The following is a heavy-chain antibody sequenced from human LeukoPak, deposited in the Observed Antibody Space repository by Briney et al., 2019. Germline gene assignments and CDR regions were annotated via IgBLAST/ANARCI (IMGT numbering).Heavy chain of an antibody. Sequence: SETLSLTCAVSGGSISSGGCSWSWIRQPPGKGLEWIGYIYHSGSTYYNPSLKSRVTISVDRSKNQFSLKLSSVTAADTAVYYCARATGYYDSSGYYNTPEGGWFDPWGQGTLVTVSS. J-gene: IGHJ5*02. CDR2: IYHSGST. CDR1: GGSISSGGCS. D-gene: IGHD3-22*01. V-gene: IGHV4-30-2*01. CDR3: ARATGYYDSSGYYNTPEGGWFDP.